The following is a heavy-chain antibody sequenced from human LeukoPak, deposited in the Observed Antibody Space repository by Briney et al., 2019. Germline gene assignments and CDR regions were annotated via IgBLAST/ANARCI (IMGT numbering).Heavy chain of an antibody. Sequence: ASVKVPCKASGYTFTSYGISWVRQAPGQGLEWMGWISAYNGNTNYAQKLQGRVTMTTDTSTSTAYMELRSLRSDDTAVYYCARDRGIQLWLGYFDYWGQGTQVTVSS. V-gene: IGHV1-18*01. CDR2: ISAYNGNT. CDR3: ARDRGIQLWLGYFDY. J-gene: IGHJ4*02. CDR1: GYTFTSYG. D-gene: IGHD5-18*01.